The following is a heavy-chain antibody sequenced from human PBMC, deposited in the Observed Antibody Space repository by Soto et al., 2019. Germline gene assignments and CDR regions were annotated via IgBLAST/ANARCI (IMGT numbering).Heavy chain of an antibody. CDR2: ISSSGSTI. J-gene: IGHJ6*03. CDR1: GFTFSDYY. Sequence: GGSLRLSCAASGFTFSDYYMSWIRQAPGKGLEWVSYISSSGSTIYYADSVKGRFTISRDNAMTSLYLQMNSLRSEDTAVYYCARAPYYYYVDVWGRGTTVTVSS. V-gene: IGHV3-11*01. CDR3: ARAPYYYYVDV.